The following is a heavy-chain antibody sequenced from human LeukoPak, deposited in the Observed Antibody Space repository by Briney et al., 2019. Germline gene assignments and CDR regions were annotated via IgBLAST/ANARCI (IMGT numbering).Heavy chain of an antibody. CDR2: ISSSGSTI. CDR1: GFTFSDYY. V-gene: IGHV3-11*01. Sequence: VGSLRLSCAASGFTFSDYYMSWIRQAPGKGLEWVSYISSSGSTIYYADSVKGRFTISRDNAKSSLYLQMNSLRAEDTAVYYCARDYPAWAVAGYWFDPWGQGTLVTVSS. D-gene: IGHD6-19*01. J-gene: IGHJ5*02. CDR3: ARDYPAWAVAGYWFDP.